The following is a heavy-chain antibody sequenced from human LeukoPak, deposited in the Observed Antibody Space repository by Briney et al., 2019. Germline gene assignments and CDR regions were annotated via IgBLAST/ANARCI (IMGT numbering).Heavy chain of an antibody. Sequence: SETLSLTCTVSGGSISNNYWSWFRQPPGKGLEWIGYIYYSGSTNYNPSLKSRVTISVDTSKSQFSLKLSSVTAADTAVYYCAKGDIEAGSTLGFDYWGQGTSVTVSS. V-gene: IGHV4-59*01. CDR3: AKGDIEAGSTLGFDY. J-gene: IGHJ4*02. D-gene: IGHD6-13*01. CDR1: GGSISNNY. CDR2: IYYSGST.